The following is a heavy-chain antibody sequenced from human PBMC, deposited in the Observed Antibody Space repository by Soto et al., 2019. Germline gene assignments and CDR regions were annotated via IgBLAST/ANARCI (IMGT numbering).Heavy chain of an antibody. D-gene: IGHD1-20*01. CDR2: IYYSGST. Sequence: QVQLQESGPGLVKPSQTLSLTCTVSGGSISSGDDFWTWIRQPPGKGLEWIGDIYYSGSTYYNPSLKSRLTMSVDTSNNQFSLKLSSVTAADTAVYYCARDRAKWKDYYYYGMDVWGQGTTVTVSS. V-gene: IGHV4-30-4*01. J-gene: IGHJ6*02. CDR3: ARDRAKWKDYYYYGMDV. CDR1: GGSISSGDDF.